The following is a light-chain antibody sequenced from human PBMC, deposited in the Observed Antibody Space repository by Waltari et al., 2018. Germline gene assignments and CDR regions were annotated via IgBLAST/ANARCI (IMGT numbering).Light chain of an antibody. CDR3: HSRETFSTRL. CDR1: TLRRYY. Sequence: SSDLTQDTSVSVALGQTVRITGQGDTLRRYYASWYQQRPGQAPVLVLYGPGNRPSGIPDRFSGSTSGNTASLTITGAQAEDEADYYCHSRETFSTRLFGGGTRLTV. CDR2: GPG. V-gene: IGLV3-19*01. J-gene: IGLJ2*01.